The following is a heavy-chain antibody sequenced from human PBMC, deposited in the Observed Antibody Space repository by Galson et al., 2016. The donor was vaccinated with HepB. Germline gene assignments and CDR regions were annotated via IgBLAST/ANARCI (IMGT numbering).Heavy chain of an antibody. CDR3: AREREGAAGYYYYCMDV. CDR1: GYTFTSLG. CDR2: IIPIYGTT. J-gene: IGHJ6*02. D-gene: IGHD1-26*01. V-gene: IGHV1-69*13. Sequence: SVKVSCKASGYTFTSLGITWVRQAPGQGLDWMGGIIPIYGTTHYAQKFQGRVTMTADESTNTAYMELSSLRSEDTAVYYCAREREGAAGYYYYCMDVWGQGTPVTVS.